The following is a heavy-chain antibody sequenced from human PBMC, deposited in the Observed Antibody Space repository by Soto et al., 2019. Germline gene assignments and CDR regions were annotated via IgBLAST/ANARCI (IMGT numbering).Heavy chain of an antibody. D-gene: IGHD3-3*01. Sequence: GGFLRLSGGASGFTFGSYGMRWVRQAPGKGLEWVAVISYDGSNKYYADSVKGRFTISRDNSKNTLYLQMNSLRAEDTAVYYCAKDRVGDFCSGDYYYGMDVWGQGTTVTVSS. J-gene: IGHJ6*02. CDR2: ISYDGSNK. V-gene: IGHV3-30*18. CDR1: GFTFGSYG. CDR3: AKDRVGDFCSGDYYYGMDV.